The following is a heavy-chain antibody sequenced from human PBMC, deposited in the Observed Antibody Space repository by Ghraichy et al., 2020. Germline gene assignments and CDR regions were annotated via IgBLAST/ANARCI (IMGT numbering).Heavy chain of an antibody. CDR2: IYYSGST. V-gene: IGHV4-39*01. CDR3: AGNYDFWSGYLYYFDY. CDR1: GGSISSSSYY. D-gene: IGHD3-3*01. J-gene: IGHJ4*02. Sequence: SETLSLTCTVSGGSISSSSYYWGWIRQPPGKGLEWIGSIYYSGSTYYNPSLKSRVTISVDTSKNQFSLKLSSVTAADTAVYYCAGNYDFWSGYLYYFDYWGQGTLVTVSS.